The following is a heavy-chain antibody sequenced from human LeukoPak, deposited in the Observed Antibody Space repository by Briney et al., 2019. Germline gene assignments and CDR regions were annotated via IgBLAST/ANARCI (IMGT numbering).Heavy chain of an antibody. V-gene: IGHV3-53*01. J-gene: IGHJ4*02. Sequence: GGSLRLSCAASGFTVSSNYMSWVRQAPGKGLEWVSVIYSGGSTYYADSVKGRFTISRDNSKNTLYLQMNSLRAEDTAVYYCARMGFGEFYFDYWGQGTLVTVSS. CDR3: ARMGFGEFYFDY. CDR1: GFTVSSNY. D-gene: IGHD3-10*01. CDR2: IYSGGST.